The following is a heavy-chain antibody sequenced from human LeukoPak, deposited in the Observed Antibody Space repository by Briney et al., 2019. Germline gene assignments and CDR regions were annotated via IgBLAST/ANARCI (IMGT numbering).Heavy chain of an antibody. CDR3: AKAYDSSGYYYLFDY. CDR1: GFTFSSYA. D-gene: IGHD3-22*01. J-gene: IGHJ4*02. CDR2: ISGSGGST. Sequence: GGSLRLSCAASGFTFSSYAMSWVRQAPGKGLEWVSAISGSGGSTYYADSVKGRFTISRDSSKNTLYLQMNSLRAEDTAVYYCAKAYDSSGYYYLFDYWGQGTLVTVSS. V-gene: IGHV3-23*01.